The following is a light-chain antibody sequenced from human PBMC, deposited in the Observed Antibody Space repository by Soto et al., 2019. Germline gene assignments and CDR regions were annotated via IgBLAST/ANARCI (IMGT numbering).Light chain of an antibody. V-gene: IGKV3-11*01. CDR3: QPRSNWPT. Sequence: EIVLTQSPATLSLSPGERATLSCRASQSVSSYLAWYQQKPGQAPRLLIYDASNRATGIPARFSGSGSGTDFTLTISGLEPEDGAVYYCQPRSNWPTFGPGTKVEIK. CDR1: QSVSSY. J-gene: IGKJ1*01. CDR2: DAS.